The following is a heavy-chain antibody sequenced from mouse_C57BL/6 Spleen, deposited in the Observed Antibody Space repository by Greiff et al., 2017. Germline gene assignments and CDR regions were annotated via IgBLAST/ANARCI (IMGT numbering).Heavy chain of an antibody. CDR2: IDPSDSYT. V-gene: IGHV1-50*01. CDR1: GYTFTSYW. CDR3: ARGGIYYGYDVRFAY. Sequence: QVQLQQPGAELVKPGASVKLSCKASGYTFTSYWMQWVKQRPGQGLEWIGEIDPSDSYTNYNQKFKGKATLTVDTSSSTAYMQLSSLTYEDSAVYYCARGGIYYGYDVRFAYWGQGTLVTVSA. J-gene: IGHJ3*01. D-gene: IGHD2-2*01.